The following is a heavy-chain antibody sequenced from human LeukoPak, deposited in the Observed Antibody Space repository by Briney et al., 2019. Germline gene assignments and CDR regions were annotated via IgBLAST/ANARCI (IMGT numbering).Heavy chain of an antibody. D-gene: IGHD5-12*01. CDR3: ARVTVATIPHYFDY. V-gene: IGHV3-9*01. CDR1: GFTFDDYA. CDR2: ISWNSGSI. Sequence: GASLRLSCAASGFTFDDYAMHWVRQAPGKGLEWVSGISWNSGSIGYADSVKGRFTISRDNAKNSLYLQMNSLRTEDTALYYCARVTVATIPHYFDYWGQGTLVTVSS. J-gene: IGHJ4*02.